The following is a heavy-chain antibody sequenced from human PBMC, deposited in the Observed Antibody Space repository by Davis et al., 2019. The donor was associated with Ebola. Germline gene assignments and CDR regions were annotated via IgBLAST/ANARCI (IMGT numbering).Heavy chain of an antibody. Sequence: GRFTISRDNAENSLYLQMNSLRAEDTAVYYCARDSKSTGTTGYYYYYYMDVWGKGTTVTVSS. V-gene: IGHV3-11*05. CDR3: ARDSKSTGTTGYYYYYYMDV. J-gene: IGHJ6*03. D-gene: IGHD1-1*01.